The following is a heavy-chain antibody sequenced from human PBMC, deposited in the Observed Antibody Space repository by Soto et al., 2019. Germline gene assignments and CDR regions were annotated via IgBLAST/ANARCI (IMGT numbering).Heavy chain of an antibody. Sequence: GGSLRLSCAASGFTFSSYEMNWVRQAPGKGLERVSYISSSGRTIYYADSVKGRFTISRDNAKNSLYLQMNSPRAEDTAVYYCARVDTDILTGYYTFDYWGQGTLVTVSS. CDR2: ISSSGRTI. J-gene: IGHJ4*02. V-gene: IGHV3-48*03. CDR3: ARVDTDILTGYYTFDY. D-gene: IGHD3-9*01. CDR1: GFTFSSYE.